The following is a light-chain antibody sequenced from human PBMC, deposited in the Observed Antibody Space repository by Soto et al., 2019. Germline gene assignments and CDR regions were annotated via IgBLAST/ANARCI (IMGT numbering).Light chain of an antibody. J-gene: IGLJ1*01. V-gene: IGLV2-23*03. CDR3: CSYAGSSTFEV. CDR1: SSDVGSYNL. CDR2: EGS. Sequence: QSALTQPASASGSPGQSITISCTGTSSDVGSYNLVSWYQQHPGKAPKLMIYEGSKRPSGVSNRFSGSKSGNTASPTISGLQAEDEADYYCCSYAGSSTFEVFGTGTKVTVL.